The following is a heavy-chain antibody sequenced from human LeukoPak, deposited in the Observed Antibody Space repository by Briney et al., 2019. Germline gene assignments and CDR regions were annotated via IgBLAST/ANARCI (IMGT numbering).Heavy chain of an antibody. J-gene: IGHJ4*02. V-gene: IGHV3-23*01. CDR3: AKDEELGYSYGAIDY. CDR2: ISGSGGST. D-gene: IGHD5-18*01. Sequence: PGGSLRLSCAASGFTFSSYAMSWVRQAPGKGLEWVSAISGSGGSTYYADSVKGRFTISRDNSKNTLYLQMNSLRAEDTAVYDCAKDEELGYSYGAIDYWGQGTLVTVSS. CDR1: GFTFSSYA.